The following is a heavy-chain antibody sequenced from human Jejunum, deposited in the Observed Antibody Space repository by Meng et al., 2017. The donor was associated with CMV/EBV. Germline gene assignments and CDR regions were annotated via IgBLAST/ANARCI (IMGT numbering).Heavy chain of an antibody. J-gene: IGHJ6*02. V-gene: IGHV3-48*04. CDR3: AKRINLGRGRIMDYYGMDV. Sequence: NRHGMNWVRQAPGKGLEWISYISVGATVINYADSVRGRFTISRDNAKNSLYLQMNSLRVEDTAVYYCAKRINLGRGRIMDYYGMDVWGQGTTVTVSS. CDR2: ISVGATVI. CDR1: NRHG. D-gene: IGHD3-10*01.